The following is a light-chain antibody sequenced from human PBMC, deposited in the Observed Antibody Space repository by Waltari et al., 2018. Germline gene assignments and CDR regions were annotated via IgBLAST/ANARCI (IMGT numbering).Light chain of an antibody. V-gene: IGLV3-1*01. J-gene: IGLJ2*01. Sequence: SYELTQPPQESVSPGQTASITCSGDKLGDKYVCWYQQKPGHSPVMVIYQDSKRPSGIPERFSGSNSGNTATLTISGTQAMDEADYYCQAWDSSTVVFGGGTKLTVL. CDR1: KLGDKY. CDR3: QAWDSSTVV. CDR2: QDS.